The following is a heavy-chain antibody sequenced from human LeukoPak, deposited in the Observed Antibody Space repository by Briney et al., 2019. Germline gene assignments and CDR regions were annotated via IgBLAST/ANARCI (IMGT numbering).Heavy chain of an antibody. CDR3: AREVGDYYDSSGYSK. CDR1: GGSISSGDYY. V-gene: IGHV4-30-4*01. J-gene: IGHJ4*02. Sequence: PSQTLSLTCTVSGGSISSGDYYWSWIRQPPGKGLEWVGYIYYSGSTYYNPSLKSRVTISVDTSKNQFSLKLSSVTAADTAVCYCAREVGDYYDSSGYSKWGQGTLVTVSS. D-gene: IGHD3-22*01. CDR2: IYYSGST.